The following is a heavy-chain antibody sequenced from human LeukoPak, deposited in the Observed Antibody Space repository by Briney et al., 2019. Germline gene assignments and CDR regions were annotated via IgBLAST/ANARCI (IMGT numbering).Heavy chain of an antibody. J-gene: IGHJ4*02. CDR2: IYYSGST. Sequence: SDTLSLTCAVSGYSISSSNWWGWIRQPPGKGLEWIGYIYYSGSTYYNPSLKSRVTISVDTSKNQFSLKLSSVTAADTAVYYCARLSGDFWSGYKENWGQGTLVTVSS. D-gene: IGHD3-3*01. CDR3: ARLSGDFWSGYKEN. CDR1: GYSISSSNW. V-gene: IGHV4-28*01.